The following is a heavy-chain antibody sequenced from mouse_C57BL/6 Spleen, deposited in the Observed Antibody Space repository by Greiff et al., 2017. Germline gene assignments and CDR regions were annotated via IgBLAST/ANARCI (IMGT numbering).Heavy chain of an antibody. CDR1: GISITTGNYR. J-gene: IGHJ2*01. Sequence: EVKLEESGPGLVKPSQTVFLTCTVTGISITTGNYRWSWIRQFPGNKLEWIGYIYYSGTITYNPSLTSRPTITRDTPKNQFFLEMNSLTAEDTATYYCARDHGNYDYFDYWGQGTTLTVSS. V-gene: IGHV3-5*01. D-gene: IGHD2-1*01. CDR2: IYYSGTI. CDR3: ARDHGNYDYFDY.